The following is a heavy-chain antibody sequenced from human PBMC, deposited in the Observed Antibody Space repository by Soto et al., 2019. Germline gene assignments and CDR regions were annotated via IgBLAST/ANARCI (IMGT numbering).Heavy chain of an antibody. Sequence: QVQLVQSGPEVKKPGSSVNISCTAPKTTFSDYGLNWVRQAPGQGLEWMGGIIPVLGTINYAQKFQGRVTINADKSSNTVYMAVSSLTSEDTAVYYCANGTLFCAGDCYFEHWGLGTVVTVSS. CDR2: IIPVLGTI. D-gene: IGHD2-21*02. V-gene: IGHV1-69*06. CDR3: ANGTLFCAGDCYFEH. CDR1: KTTFSDYG. J-gene: IGHJ4*02.